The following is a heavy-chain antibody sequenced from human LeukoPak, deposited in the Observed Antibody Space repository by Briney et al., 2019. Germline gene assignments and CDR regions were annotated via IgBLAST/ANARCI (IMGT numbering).Heavy chain of an antibody. CDR1: GFSLSTSGMC. V-gene: IGHV2-70*12. Sequence: SGPALVKPTQTLTLTCTFSGFSLSTSGMCESWIRQPPGKALEWLARIDWDDDKYYSASLKTRLTISKDTSKNQVVLTMTNMDPVDTATYYCAHRRGGLMPLEDWGQGTLVTVSS. J-gene: IGHJ4*02. D-gene: IGHD3-3*01. CDR3: AHRRGGLMPLED. CDR2: IDWDDDK.